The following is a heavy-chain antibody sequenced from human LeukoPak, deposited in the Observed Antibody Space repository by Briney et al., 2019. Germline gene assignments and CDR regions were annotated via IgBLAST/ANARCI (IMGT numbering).Heavy chain of an antibody. V-gene: IGHV1-46*01. CDR2: INPSGSST. J-gene: IGHJ4*02. D-gene: IGHD6-19*01. CDR1: GDTFTSDD. CDR3: ARDYRAGNSGWYYFDY. Sequence: ASVKVSCKASGDTFTSDDMHWVRQAPGQGLEWMGIINPSGSSTNYAQKFQGRVTMTRDTSTNTVYMELSSLRSEDTAVYYCARDYRAGNSGWYYFDYWGQGTLVTVPS.